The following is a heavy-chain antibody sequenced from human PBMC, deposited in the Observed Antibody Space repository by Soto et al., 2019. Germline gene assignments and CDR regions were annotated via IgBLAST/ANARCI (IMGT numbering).Heavy chain of an antibody. D-gene: IGHD3-10*01. CDR2: IYSGGST. J-gene: IGHJ4*02. V-gene: IGHV3-66*01. CDR3: ATTRKFGEGDY. CDR1: GGSISSSSYY. Sequence: ETLSLTCTVSGGSISSSSYYWGWIRQAPGKGLEWVSVIYSGGSTYYADSVKGRFTISRDNSKNTLYLQMNSLRAEDTAVYYCATTRKFGEGDYWGQGTLVTVSS.